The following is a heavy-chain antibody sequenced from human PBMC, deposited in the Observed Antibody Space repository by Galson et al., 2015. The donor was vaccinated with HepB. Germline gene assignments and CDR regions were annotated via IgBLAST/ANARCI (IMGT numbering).Heavy chain of an antibody. CDR2: VYSSGSA. D-gene: IGHD2-2*01. Sequence: LEWIGYVYSSGSASYNPSLKSRVTISVDTSKSQFSLQLSSVTAADTAVYYCARGPSKHYFDNWGQGALVTVSS. CDR3: ARGPSKHYFDN. V-gene: IGHV4-59*09. J-gene: IGHJ4*02.